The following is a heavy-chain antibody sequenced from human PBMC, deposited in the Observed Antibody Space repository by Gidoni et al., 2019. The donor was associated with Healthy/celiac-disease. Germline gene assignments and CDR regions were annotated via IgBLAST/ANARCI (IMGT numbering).Heavy chain of an antibody. Sequence: QVQLQQWGAGXXKPXXTLSLXCAVYXGSXXCYYWSWIRQPPGKGMEWIGEINHSGSTNYNPSLKSRVTXSVXXXKNQXXLKXXXVTXXDTXXXYCAXXYXXXGSXXXYAXXXWG. CDR1: XGSXXCYY. CDR3: AXXYXXXGSXXXYAXXX. J-gene: IGHJ2*01. CDR2: INHSGST. D-gene: IGHD2-15*01. V-gene: IGHV4-34*01.